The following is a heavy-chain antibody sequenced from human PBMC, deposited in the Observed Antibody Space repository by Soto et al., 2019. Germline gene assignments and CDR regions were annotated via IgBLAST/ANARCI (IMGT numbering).Heavy chain of an antibody. D-gene: IGHD3-22*01. CDR1: GGSFSGYY. CDR3: ASEKDYDSSGYSAY. Sequence: QVQLQQWGAGLLKPSETLSLTCAVYGGSFSGYYWSWIRQPPGKGLEWIGEINHSGSTNYNPSLKSRVTISVDTSKNQFSRNLSSVTAADTAVYYCASEKDYDSSGYSAYWGQGTLVTVSS. V-gene: IGHV4-34*01. J-gene: IGHJ4*02. CDR2: INHSGST.